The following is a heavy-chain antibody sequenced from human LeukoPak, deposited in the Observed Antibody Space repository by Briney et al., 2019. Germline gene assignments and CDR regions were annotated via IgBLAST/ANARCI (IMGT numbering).Heavy chain of an antibody. CDR3: ARDIWVGAGSDY. CDR1: GFTFSSYS. CDR2: ISSSSSYI. J-gene: IGHJ4*02. V-gene: IGHV3-21*01. D-gene: IGHD1-26*01. Sequence: GGSLRLSCAASGFTFSSYSMNWVRQAPGKGLEWVSSISSSSSYIYYADSVKGRFTISRDNAKNSLYLQMNSLRAEDTAVYYCARDIWVGAGSDYWGQGTLVTVSS.